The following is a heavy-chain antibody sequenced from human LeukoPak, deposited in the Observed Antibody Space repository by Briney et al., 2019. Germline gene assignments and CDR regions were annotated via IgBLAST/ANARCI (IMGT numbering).Heavy chain of an antibody. CDR2: IIPIFGTA. CDR3: ARGARQQLVLRYYYYYRDV. Sequence: ASVKVSCKASGGTFSSYAISWVRQAPGQGLEWMGGIIPIFGTANYAQKFQGRVTITADKSTSTAYMELSSLRSEDTAVYYCARGARQQLVLRYYYYYRDVWGKGTTVTVSS. J-gene: IGHJ6*03. D-gene: IGHD6-13*01. V-gene: IGHV1-69*06. CDR1: GGTFSSYA.